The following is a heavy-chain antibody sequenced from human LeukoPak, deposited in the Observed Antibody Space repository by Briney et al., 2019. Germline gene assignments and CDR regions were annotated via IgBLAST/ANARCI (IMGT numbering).Heavy chain of an antibody. D-gene: IGHD2-2*01. Sequence: PGGSLRLSCAASGFTFTTYNMNWVRQAPGKGPEWVAYITASDTTKYYADSVKGRFTISRDNAKKSLFLQMNSLRAEDTAVYYCTTAPAFSSSWRSWGQRTLVTVSS. CDR3: TTAPAFSSSWRS. CDR1: GFTFTTYN. V-gene: IGHV3-48*01. CDR2: ITASDTTK. J-gene: IGHJ5*02.